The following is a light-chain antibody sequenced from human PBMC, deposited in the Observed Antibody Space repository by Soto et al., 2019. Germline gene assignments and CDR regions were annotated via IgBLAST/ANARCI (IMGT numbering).Light chain of an antibody. CDR2: DVN. CDR1: SSDAGSYDY. CDR3: CAYSTSGTHV. V-gene: IGLV2-14*03. Sequence: QSVLTQPASVSGSPGQSITFSCTGTSSDAGSYDYVSWHQQHPGKAPKLIIYDVNNRPSGVPSRFSGSKSGNTASLIISGLQTEDEADYYCCAYSTSGTHVFGTGTKVTVL. J-gene: IGLJ1*01.